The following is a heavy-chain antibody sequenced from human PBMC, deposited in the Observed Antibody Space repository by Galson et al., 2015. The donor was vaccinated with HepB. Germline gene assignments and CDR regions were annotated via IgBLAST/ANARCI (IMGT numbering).Heavy chain of an antibody. CDR3: ARVLTGANWGFDYYYYGMDV. Sequence: SLRLSCAASGFTFSDYYMRWIRQAPGKKLEWVSYISSSSSYTNYADSVKGRFTISRDNAKNSLYLQMNSLRAEDTAVYYCARVLTGANWGFDYYYYGMDVWGQGTTVTVSS. D-gene: IGHD7-27*01. CDR1: GFTFSDYY. V-gene: IGHV3-11*05. J-gene: IGHJ6*02. CDR2: ISSSSSYT.